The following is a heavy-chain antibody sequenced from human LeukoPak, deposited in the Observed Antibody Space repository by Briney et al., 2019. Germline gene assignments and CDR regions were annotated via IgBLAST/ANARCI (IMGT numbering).Heavy chain of an antibody. CDR2: IYDSGTT. CDR1: GGSMRGYY. V-gene: IGHV4-59*01. Sequence: SETLSLTCTVSGGSMRGYYWSWLRQSPGKGLEWLGYIYDSGTTNYNRSLQSRGTISIDTSKNQFSLKLSSATAADTAVYYCARRGRNSSGWQDYLWGQGTLVTVSS. J-gene: IGHJ4*02. CDR3: ARRGRNSSGWQDYL. D-gene: IGHD6-25*01.